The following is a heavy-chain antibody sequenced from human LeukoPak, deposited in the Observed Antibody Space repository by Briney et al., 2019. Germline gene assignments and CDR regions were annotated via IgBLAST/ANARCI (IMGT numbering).Heavy chain of an antibody. J-gene: IGHJ4*02. D-gene: IGHD3-22*01. CDR2: INPNSGGT. Sequence: GASVKVSCKASGYTFTGYYMHWVRQAPGQGLEWMGWINPNSGGTNYAQKFQGRVTMTRDTSISTAYMELSRLRPDDTAVYYCARDRSSGYGLDYWGQGTLVTVSS. CDR1: GYTFTGYY. V-gene: IGHV1-2*02. CDR3: ARDRSSGYGLDY.